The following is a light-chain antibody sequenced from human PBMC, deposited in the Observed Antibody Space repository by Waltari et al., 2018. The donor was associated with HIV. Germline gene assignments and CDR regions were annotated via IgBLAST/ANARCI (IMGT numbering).Light chain of an antibody. J-gene: IGKJ1*01. V-gene: IGKV1-5*03. CDR3: QQYKISAPWT. CDR1: QNIDTW. Sequence: DIQMTQSPSTLSASVGDRVTITCRVSQNIDTWLAWYQQKSGTAPKLLLYKASSLESGVPSRFSGSGSETEFTLTISSLQPDDFAIYYCQQYKISAPWTFGQGTKVDI. CDR2: KAS.